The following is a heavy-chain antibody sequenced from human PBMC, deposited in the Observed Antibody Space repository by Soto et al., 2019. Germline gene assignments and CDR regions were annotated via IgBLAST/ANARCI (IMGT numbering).Heavy chain of an antibody. CDR1: GFTFSSYG. V-gene: IGHV3-33*01. J-gene: IGHJ3*02. CDR2: IWYDGSNK. CDR3: ARDRGINDAFDI. Sequence: QVQLVESGGGVVQPGRSLRLSCAASGFTFSSYGMHWVRQAPGKGLEWVAVIWYDGSNKYYADSVKGRFTISRDNSKNTLYLRMNSVRAEDTAVYYCARDRGINDAFDIWGQGTMVTVSS. D-gene: IGHD1-1*01.